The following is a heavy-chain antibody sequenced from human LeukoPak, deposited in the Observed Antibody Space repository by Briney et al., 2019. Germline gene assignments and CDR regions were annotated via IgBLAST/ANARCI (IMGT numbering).Heavy chain of an antibody. V-gene: IGHV5-51*01. J-gene: IGHJ6*03. CDR1: GSRFTSYW. Sequence: GAPLKISSKGSGSRFTSYWIGWVRQLPGKGLEGMGIIYPGESDPRYSPSFQAQVTISADKSIRNAYLQWSSLKASDTAMYYCARSWGYCSSTSCYNYYCYYMDVWGKGTTVTVSS. D-gene: IGHD2-2*02. CDR2: IYPGESDP. CDR3: ARSWGYCSSTSCYNYYCYYMDV.